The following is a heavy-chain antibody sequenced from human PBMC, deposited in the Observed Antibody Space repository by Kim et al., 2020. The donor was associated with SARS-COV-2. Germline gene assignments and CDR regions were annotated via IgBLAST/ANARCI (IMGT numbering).Heavy chain of an antibody. CDR3: AWDSSSSPHAFDI. V-gene: IGHV1-2*02. CDR1: GYTFTGYY. Sequence: ASVKVSCKASGYTFTGYYMHWVRQAPGQGLEWMGWINPNSGGTNYAQKFQGRVTMTRDTSISTAYMELSRLRSDDTAVYYCAWDSSSSPHAFDIWGQGTMVTVSS. J-gene: IGHJ3*02. CDR2: INPNSGGT. D-gene: IGHD6-6*01.